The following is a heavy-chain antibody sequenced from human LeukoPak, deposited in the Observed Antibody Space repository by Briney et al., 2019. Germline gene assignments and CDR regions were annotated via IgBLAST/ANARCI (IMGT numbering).Heavy chain of an antibody. CDR1: GFPFSSYA. J-gene: IGHJ4*02. V-gene: IGHV3-64*04. D-gene: IGHD6-19*01. CDR3: AKEDQWLVSYYFDY. CDR2: VCSNAACA. Sequence: GGSLRLSCAASGFPFSSYAMHWVRQAPGKGLEYVSAVCSNAACAYYADSVRGRFTVSRDNSKNTLYLQMNSLRAEDTAVYYCAKEDQWLVSYYFDYWGQGTLVTVSS.